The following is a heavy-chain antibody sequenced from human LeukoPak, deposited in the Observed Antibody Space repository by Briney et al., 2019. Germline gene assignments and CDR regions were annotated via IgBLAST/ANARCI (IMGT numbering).Heavy chain of an antibody. Sequence: GGSLRLSCAASGFTFSDYYMSWIRQAPGKGLEWVSYISSSGSTIYYADSVKGRFTISRDNAKNSLYLQMNSLRAEDTAVYYCARDHPYCSGGSCYSGYYYDSSGPIDYWGQGTPVTVSS. V-gene: IGHV3-11*04. J-gene: IGHJ4*02. D-gene: IGHD2-15*01. CDR3: ARDHPYCSGGSCYSGYYYDSSGPIDY. CDR2: ISSSGSTI. CDR1: GFTFSDYY.